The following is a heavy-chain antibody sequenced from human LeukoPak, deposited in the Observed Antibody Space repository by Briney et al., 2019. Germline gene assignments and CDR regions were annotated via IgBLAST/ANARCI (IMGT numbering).Heavy chain of an antibody. CDR3: ARGLTPFEQLVPYGAFDI. Sequence: ASVKVSCKASGGTFSSYAISWVRQAPGQGHEWMGGIIPIFGTANYAQKFQGRVTITTDESTSTAYMELSSLRSEDTAVYYCARGLTPFEQLVPYGAFDIWGQGTMVTVSS. D-gene: IGHD6-6*01. J-gene: IGHJ3*02. V-gene: IGHV1-69*05. CDR1: GGTFSSYA. CDR2: IIPIFGTA.